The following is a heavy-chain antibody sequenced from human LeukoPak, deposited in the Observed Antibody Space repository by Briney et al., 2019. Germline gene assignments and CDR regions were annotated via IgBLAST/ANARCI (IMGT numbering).Heavy chain of an antibody. Sequence: SETLSLTCTVSGGSISSSSYYWSWIRQPAGKGLEWIGRIYTSGSTNYNPSPKSRVTMSVDTSKNQFSLKLSSVTAADTAVYYCARDLRQQPDAFDIWGQGTMVTVSS. V-gene: IGHV4-61*02. CDR2: IYTSGST. CDR1: GGSISSSSYY. CDR3: ARDLRQQPDAFDI. D-gene: IGHD6-13*01. J-gene: IGHJ3*02.